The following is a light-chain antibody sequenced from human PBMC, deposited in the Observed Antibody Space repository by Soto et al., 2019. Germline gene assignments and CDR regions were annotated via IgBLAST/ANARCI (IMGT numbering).Light chain of an antibody. CDR1: SGSVSSDNH. Sequence: QAVVTQEPSFSVSPGGTLTLTCGLTSGSVSSDNHPTWYQQAPGQAPRTLIFSTNTRSSGVPDRFSGSILDNKAALTITGAQADDESHYYCILYMGRGIGVFGGGTKVTLL. CDR3: ILYMGRGIGV. CDR2: STN. J-gene: IGLJ3*02. V-gene: IGLV8-61*01.